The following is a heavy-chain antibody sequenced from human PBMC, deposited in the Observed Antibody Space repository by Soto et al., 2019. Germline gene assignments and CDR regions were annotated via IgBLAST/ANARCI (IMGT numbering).Heavy chain of an antibody. CDR2: ISGSGGST. J-gene: IGHJ4*02. Sequence: EVQLLESGGGLVKPGGSLRLSCAASGFTFSSYAMSWVRQAPGKGLEWVSAISGSGGSTYYADSVKGRFTISRDNSKNTLYLQMNSLRAEDTAVYYCAKDTAMYVALYYWGQGTMVTVSS. D-gene: IGHD5-18*01. CDR1: GFTFSSYA. CDR3: AKDTAMYVALYY. V-gene: IGHV3-23*01.